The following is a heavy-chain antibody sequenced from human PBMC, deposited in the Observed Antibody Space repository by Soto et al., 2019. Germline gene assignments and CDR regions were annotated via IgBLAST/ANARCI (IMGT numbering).Heavy chain of an antibody. CDR2: INPDGSDK. D-gene: IGHD3-16*01. Sequence: RWSLRLSCAASVLTFSNYWMNWVRQAPGKGLEWVAKINPDGSDKHYIDSVKGRFTISRDNAQNSVSLQMNSLRAEDTAVYFCSGGSNYDTPWGQGTLVTVSS. CDR3: SGGSNYDTP. CDR1: VLTFSNYW. J-gene: IGHJ5*02. V-gene: IGHV3-7*03.